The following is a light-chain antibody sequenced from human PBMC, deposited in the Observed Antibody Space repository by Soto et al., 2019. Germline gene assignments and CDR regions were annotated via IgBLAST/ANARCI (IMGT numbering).Light chain of an antibody. CDR1: SSDVGGYNY. CDR3: CSYAGNSLWV. Sequence: QSALTQPRSVSGSPGQSVTISCTGTSSDVGGYNYVSWCQQHPGKAPKLMIYDVSKWPSGVPDRFSGSKSGNTASLTISGLQAEDEADYYCCSYAGNSLWVFGGGTKLTVL. V-gene: IGLV2-11*01. J-gene: IGLJ3*02. CDR2: DVS.